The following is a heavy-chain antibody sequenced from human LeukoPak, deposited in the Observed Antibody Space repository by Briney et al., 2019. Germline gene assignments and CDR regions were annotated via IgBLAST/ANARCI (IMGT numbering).Heavy chain of an antibody. Sequence: SETLSLTCTVSGGSISSSSYYWGWIRQPPGKGLEWIGHIYFSGSTNYNPSLKSRVTISIDTSKNQFSLRLSSVTAADTAVYYCARSGCSGGSCYSGDYWGQGTLVTVSS. CDR1: GGSISSSSYY. D-gene: IGHD2-15*01. CDR2: IYFSGST. J-gene: IGHJ4*02. V-gene: IGHV4-61*05. CDR3: ARSGCSGGSCYSGDY.